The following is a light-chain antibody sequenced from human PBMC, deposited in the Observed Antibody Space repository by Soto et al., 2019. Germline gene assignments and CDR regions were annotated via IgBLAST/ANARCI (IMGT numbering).Light chain of an antibody. J-gene: IGKJ1*01. V-gene: IGKV1-6*01. CDR3: LQDYVYPWT. CDR2: EAS. Sequence: AIQVTQSPSSLSASVGDRVTISCRASQGIGNDLGWYQQKPGKAPKLLNYEASTLQTGVASRFSGSGSGTDFTLTLSSLQHEDFATYYCLQDYVYPWTFGQGTKVEVK. CDR1: QGIGND.